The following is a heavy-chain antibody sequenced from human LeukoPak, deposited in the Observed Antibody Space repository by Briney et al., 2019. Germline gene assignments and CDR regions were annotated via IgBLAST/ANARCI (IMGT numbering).Heavy chain of an antibody. CDR1: GGSISNNY. CDR3: ASHKGF. Sequence: SETLSLTCTVSGGSISNNYWSWFRQPPGKGLEWIGYIYYSGSTNYNPSLKSRVTVSVDTSKSQFSLKLSSVTAADTAVYYCASHKGFWGQGTLVTVSS. CDR2: IYYSGST. V-gene: IGHV4-59*01. J-gene: IGHJ4*02.